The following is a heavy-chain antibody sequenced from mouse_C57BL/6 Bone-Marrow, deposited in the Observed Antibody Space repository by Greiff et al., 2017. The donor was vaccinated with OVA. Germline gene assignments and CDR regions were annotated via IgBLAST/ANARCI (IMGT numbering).Heavy chain of an antibody. CDR1: GYTFTDYE. D-gene: IGHD2-5*01. Sequence: VQLQQSGAELVRPGASVTLSCKASGYTFTDYEMHWVKQTPVHGLEWIGSIDPETGGTAYNQKFKGKAILTADKSSSTAYMELRSLTSEDSAVYYCTRGYNNYDDMDYWGQGTSVTVSS. V-gene: IGHV1-15*01. CDR3: TRGYNNYDDMDY. CDR2: IDPETGGT. J-gene: IGHJ4*01.